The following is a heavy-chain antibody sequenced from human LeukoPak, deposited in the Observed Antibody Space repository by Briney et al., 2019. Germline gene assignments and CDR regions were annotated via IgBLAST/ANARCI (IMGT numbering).Heavy chain of an antibody. CDR2: INPSGGNT. CDR3: AREGDCSGGSCSTRGVDV. J-gene: IGHJ6*02. D-gene: IGHD2-15*01. V-gene: IGHV1-46*01. CDR1: GYTFPSYY. Sequence: ASVKVSCKASGYTFPSYYMHWVRQAPGQGLEWMGVINPSGGNTNSAQKFQGRVTMTRDTSTRTVYMELSSLRSEDTAVYYCAREGDCSGGSCSTRGVDVWGQGTTVTVSS.